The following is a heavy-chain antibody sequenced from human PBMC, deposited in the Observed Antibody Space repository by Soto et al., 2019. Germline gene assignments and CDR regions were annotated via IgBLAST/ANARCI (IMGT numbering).Heavy chain of an antibody. J-gene: IGHJ5*02. CDR1: GFTFSSYT. V-gene: IGHV3-21*01. Sequence: EVQLVESGGGLVKPGGSLRLTCTVSGFTFSSYTMNWVREAPGKGLEWVSSISSSSRYIYYADSLKGRFTISRDNAKNSLYLQMNSLRAEDTAVYYCARMGTTGWAPWGQGTLVIVSS. CDR2: ISSSSRYI. CDR3: ARMGTTGWAP. D-gene: IGHD1-7*01.